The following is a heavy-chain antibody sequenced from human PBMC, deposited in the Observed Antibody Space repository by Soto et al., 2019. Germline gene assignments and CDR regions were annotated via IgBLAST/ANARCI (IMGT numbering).Heavy chain of an antibody. D-gene: IGHD3-22*01. CDR1: GGTFSSYA. CDR2: IIPIFGTA. Sequence: QVQLVQSGAEVKKPGSSVKVSCKASGGTFSSYAISWVRQAPGQGLEWMGGIIPIFGTANYAQKFQGRVTITADESTSTGYMELSSVRSEDTAVYYCAIHDDSSGYYYYYYGMDVWGQGTTVTVSS. J-gene: IGHJ6*02. V-gene: IGHV1-69*01. CDR3: AIHDDSSGYYYYYYGMDV.